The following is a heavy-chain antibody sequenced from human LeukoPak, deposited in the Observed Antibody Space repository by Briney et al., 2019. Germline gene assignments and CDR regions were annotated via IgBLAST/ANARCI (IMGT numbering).Heavy chain of an antibody. D-gene: IGHD1-26*01. CDR2: ISGSGGST. Sequence: GGSLRLSCAASGFTFSNYGMSWVRQAPGKGLEWVSAISGSGGSTYYADSVKGRFTISRDNSKKTLYLQMNSPRAEDTAVYYCAKELNSGSLFDYWGQGTLVTVSS. CDR1: GFTFSNYG. V-gene: IGHV3-23*01. CDR3: AKELNSGSLFDY. J-gene: IGHJ4*02.